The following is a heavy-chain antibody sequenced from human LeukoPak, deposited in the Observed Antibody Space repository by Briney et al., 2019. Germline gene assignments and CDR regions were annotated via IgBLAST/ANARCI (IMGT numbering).Heavy chain of an antibody. CDR1: GYTFTNFP. D-gene: IGHD3-10*01. CDR3: ARGYYYGSESYWHTKWFDP. V-gene: IGHV1-69*05. J-gene: IGHJ5*02. CDR2: IIPVFGTA. Sequence: SVKVSCKASGYTFTNFPIGWVRQAPGQGLEWMGGIIPVFGTANYAQKFQGRVTITTDESTTTAYMETSSLRSEDTAVYYCARGYYYGSESYWHTKWFDPWGQGTLVTVSS.